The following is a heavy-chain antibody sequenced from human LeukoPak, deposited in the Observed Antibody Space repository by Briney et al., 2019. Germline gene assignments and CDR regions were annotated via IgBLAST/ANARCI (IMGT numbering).Heavy chain of an antibody. J-gene: IGHJ4*02. Sequence: PGGSLRLSCAASGFTFSSIAMSWVRQATGKGLEWVSAIRSNGETVYNADSVKGRFTISRDNSRNTVYLQMNSLRAEDSAVYYCARGAQAVAASLDYWGQGTLVTVSS. CDR1: GFTFSSIA. CDR3: ARGAQAVAASLDY. CDR2: IRSNGETV. D-gene: IGHD6-19*01. V-gene: IGHV3-23*01.